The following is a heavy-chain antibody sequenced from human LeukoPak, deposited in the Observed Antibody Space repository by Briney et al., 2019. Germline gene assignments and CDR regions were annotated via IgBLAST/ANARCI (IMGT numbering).Heavy chain of an antibody. CDR2: INPSGGST. Sequence: GASVKVSWKASGYTFTSYYMHWVRQAPGQGLEWMGIINPSGGSTSYAQKFQGRVTMTRDTSISTAYMELSRLRSDDTAVYYCARDGDIAAAGNGMDVWGQGTTVTVSS. V-gene: IGHV1-46*01. J-gene: IGHJ6*02. CDR1: GYTFTSYY. D-gene: IGHD6-13*01. CDR3: ARDGDIAAAGNGMDV.